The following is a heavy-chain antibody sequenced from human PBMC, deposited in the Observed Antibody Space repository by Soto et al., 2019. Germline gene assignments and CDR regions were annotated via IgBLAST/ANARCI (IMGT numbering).Heavy chain of an antibody. D-gene: IGHD6-13*01. CDR3: ARGRFIAAAGRLDY. CDR2: IYYSGST. Sequence: SETLSLTCTVSGGSVSSGSYYWSWIRQPPGKGLEWIGYIYYSGSTNYNPSLKSRVTISVDTSKNQFSLKLSSVTAADTAVYYCARGRFIAAAGRLDYWGQGTLVTVSS. V-gene: IGHV4-61*01. J-gene: IGHJ4*02. CDR1: GGSVSSGSYY.